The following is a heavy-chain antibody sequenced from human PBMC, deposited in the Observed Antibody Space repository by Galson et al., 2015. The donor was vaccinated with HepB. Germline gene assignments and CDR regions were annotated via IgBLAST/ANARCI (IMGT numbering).Heavy chain of an antibody. CDR3: ARRGSWFRGTAQSDYFDH. D-gene: IGHD3-10*01. CDR1: GYSFMNYG. CDR2: ISVYNGNT. Sequence: SVKVSCKASGYSFMNYGITWVRQAPGQGLEWMGWISVYNGNTNYAQNLQGRVTMTTDTSTNTAYMELRNLRSDDTAVYFCARRGSWFRGTAQSDYFDHWGQGTLVTVSS. V-gene: IGHV1-18*01. J-gene: IGHJ4*02.